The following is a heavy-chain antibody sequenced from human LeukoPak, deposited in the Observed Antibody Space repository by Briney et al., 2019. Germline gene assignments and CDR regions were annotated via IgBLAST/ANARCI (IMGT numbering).Heavy chain of an antibody. CDR1: GFTFSNAW. CDR3: TTEGASGSSGYYYVY. D-gene: IGHD3-22*01. V-gene: IGHV3-15*07. Sequence: PEGSLRLSCAASGFTFSNAWMNWVRQAPGKGLEWVGRIKSKTDGCTTDYAAPVKGRFTISRDYSKNTLYLQMNSLKTEDTAVYYCTTEGASGSSGYYYVYWGQGTLVTVSS. CDR2: IKSKTDGCTT. J-gene: IGHJ4*02.